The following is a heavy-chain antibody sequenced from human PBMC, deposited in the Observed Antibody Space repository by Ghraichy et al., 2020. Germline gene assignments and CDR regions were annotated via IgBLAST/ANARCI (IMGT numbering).Heavy chain of an antibody. D-gene: IGHD3-9*01. CDR2: IYYSGST. CDR1: GGSISSGGYY. J-gene: IGHJ4*02. Sequence: SETLSLTCNVSGGSISSGGYYWNWIRQHPGKGLEWIGYIYYSGSTYYNPSLKSRITISVDTSKNQFSLRLSSVTAADTAVYYCASSWQNTLTGYYVVYWGQGTLVTVSS. V-gene: IGHV4-31*03. CDR3: ASSWQNTLTGYYVVY.